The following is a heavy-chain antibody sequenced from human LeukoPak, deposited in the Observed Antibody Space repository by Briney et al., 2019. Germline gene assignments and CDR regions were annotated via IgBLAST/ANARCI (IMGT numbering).Heavy chain of an antibody. D-gene: IGHD2-2*01. CDR2: INHSGST. CDR3: RVVPAAMVLWDAFDI. V-gene: IGHV4-34*01. J-gene: IGHJ3*02. CDR1: GGPFSGYY. Sequence: SETLSLTCAVYGGPFSGYYWSWIRQPPGKGLEWIGEINHSGSTNYNPSLKSRVTISVDTSKNQFSLKLSSVTAADTAVYYCRVVPAAMVLWDAFDIWGQGTMVTVSS.